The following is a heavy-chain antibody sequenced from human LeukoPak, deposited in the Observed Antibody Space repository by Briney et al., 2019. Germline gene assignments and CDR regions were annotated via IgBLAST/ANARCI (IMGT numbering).Heavy chain of an antibody. D-gene: IGHD1-26*01. CDR3: ARAPKFRLVGVSKGPFDP. V-gene: IGHV3-21*04. J-gene: IGHJ5*02. CDR2: IDSSGGYM. CDR1: GFTFNTYS. Sequence: GGSLRLSCEASGFTFNTYSMNWARQAPGKGLEWVSSIDSSGGYMFYADSVKGRFIISRDNAKDSLYLQMNSLRVEDTAVYYCARAPKFRLVGVSKGPFDPWGQGTLVTVSS.